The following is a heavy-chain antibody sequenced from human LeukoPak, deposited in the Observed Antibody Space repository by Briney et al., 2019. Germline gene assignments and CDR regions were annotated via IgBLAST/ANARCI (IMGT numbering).Heavy chain of an antibody. V-gene: IGHV3-23*01. CDR2: ISGSGGST. CDR1: GFTFSSYA. J-gene: IGHJ5*02. CDR3: ATRIAVAGTVGENWFDP. Sequence: GGSLRLSCAASGFTFSSYAMSWVRQTPGKGLEWVSAISGSGGSTHYADSVKGRFTISRDNSKNTLYLQMNSLRAEDTAVYYCATRIAVAGTVGENWFDPWGQGTLVTVSS. D-gene: IGHD6-19*01.